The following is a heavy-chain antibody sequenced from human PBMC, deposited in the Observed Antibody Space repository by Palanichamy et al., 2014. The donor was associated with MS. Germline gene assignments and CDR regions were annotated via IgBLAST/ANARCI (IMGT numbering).Heavy chain of an antibody. V-gene: IGHV3-30*01. CDR3: ASGLLSEGENYGDYGEGYFDY. Sequence: DSVKGRFTISRDNSKNTLYLQMNSLRAEDTAVYYCASGLLSEGENYGDYGEGYFDYWGQGTLVTVSS. J-gene: IGHJ4*02. D-gene: IGHD4-17*01.